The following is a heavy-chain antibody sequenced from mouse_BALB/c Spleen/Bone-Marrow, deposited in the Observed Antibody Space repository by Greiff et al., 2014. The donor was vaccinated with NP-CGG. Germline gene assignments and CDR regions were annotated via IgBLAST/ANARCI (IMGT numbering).Heavy chain of an antibody. Sequence: EVLLVESGGGLVKPGGSLKLSCAASGFTFSDYYMYWVRQTPEKRLEWVGTISDGGGYTYYPDSVRGRFTISRDNAKNNLYLQMSSLKSEDTAMYYCARSGERYGGMGYWGQGTSVTVFS. CDR3: ARSGERYGGMGY. V-gene: IGHV5-4*02. CDR2: ISDGGGYT. J-gene: IGHJ4*01. D-gene: IGHD2-10*02. CDR1: GFTFSDYY.